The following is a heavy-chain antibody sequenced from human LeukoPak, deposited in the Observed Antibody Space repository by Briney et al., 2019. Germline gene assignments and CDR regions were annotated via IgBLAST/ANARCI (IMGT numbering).Heavy chain of an antibody. CDR1: GGSFSGYY. Sequence: SEALSLTCAVYGGSFSGYYWSWIRQPPGKGLEWIGEINHSGSTNYNPSLKSRVTISVDTSKNQFSLKLSSVTAADTAVYYCARGGSPTVGSGWFAYWGQGTLVTVSS. D-gene: IGHD6-19*01. CDR3: ARGGSPTVGSGWFAY. V-gene: IGHV4-34*01. CDR2: INHSGST. J-gene: IGHJ4*02.